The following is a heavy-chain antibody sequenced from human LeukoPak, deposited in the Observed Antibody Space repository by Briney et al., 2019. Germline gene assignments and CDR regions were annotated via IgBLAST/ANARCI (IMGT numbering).Heavy chain of an antibody. CDR1: GSTFSSYA. V-gene: IGHV3-30*04. D-gene: IGHD1-7*01. CDR2: ISYDGSNK. Sequence: GGSLRLSCAASGSTFSSYAMHWVRQAPGKGLEWVAVISYDGSNKYYADSVKGRFTISRDNSKNTLYLQMNSLRAEDTAVYYCARDQGYNWNLSHAFDIWGQGTMVTVSS. J-gene: IGHJ3*02. CDR3: ARDQGYNWNLSHAFDI.